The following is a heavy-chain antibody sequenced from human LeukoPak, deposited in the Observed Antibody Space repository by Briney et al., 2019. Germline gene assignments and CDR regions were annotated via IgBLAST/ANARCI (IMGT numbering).Heavy chain of an antibody. V-gene: IGHV1-46*01. J-gene: IGHJ6*02. CDR3: ARGPTDYYDMDV. Sequence: ASVKVSCKASGYTFTSYSMHWVRQAPRQGLEWMGIINPSGGSTSYAQKFQGRVTMTRDTSTSTVYMDLSSLRSEDTAVYYCARGPTDYYDMDVWGQGTTVTVSS. CDR1: GYTFTSYS. CDR2: INPSGGST.